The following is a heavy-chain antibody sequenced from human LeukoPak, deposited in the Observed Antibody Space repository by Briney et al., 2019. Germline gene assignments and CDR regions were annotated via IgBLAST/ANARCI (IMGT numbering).Heavy chain of an antibody. CDR2: ISAYNGNT. CDR1: GYTFTSYG. J-gene: IGHJ6*03. CDR3: ARVWELRTDYYYYYMDV. D-gene: IGHD1-26*01. V-gene: IGHV1-18*01. Sequence: ASVKVSCKASGYTFTSYGISWVRQAPGQGLEWMGWISAYNGNTDYAQKLQGRVTMTTDTSTSTAYMELRSLRSDDTAVYYCARVWELRTDYYYYYMDVWGKGTTVTISS.